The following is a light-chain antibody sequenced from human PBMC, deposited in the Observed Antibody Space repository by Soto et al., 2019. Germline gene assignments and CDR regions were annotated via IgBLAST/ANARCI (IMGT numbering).Light chain of an antibody. CDR1: QSINNT. CDR3: QHHSNWLWT. Sequence: DIVVTQSAATLSVSPGERATLSCTASQSINNTVAWYQQKPGQAPRLLIYNAFTRATGIPARFSGSGSGTDFTLTISSLEPEDVAMYYCQHHSNWLWTLGQGTKVDI. CDR2: NAF. J-gene: IGKJ1*01. V-gene: IGKV3D-11*03.